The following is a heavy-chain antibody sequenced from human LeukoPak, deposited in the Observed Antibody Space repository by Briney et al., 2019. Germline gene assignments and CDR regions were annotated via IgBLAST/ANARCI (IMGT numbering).Heavy chain of an antibody. J-gene: IGHJ4*02. CDR3: ARAYYYGSGSYGLDY. V-gene: IGHV4-59*01. CDR1: GVPISTYY. D-gene: IGHD3-10*01. CDR2: VYYNGDI. Sequence: SETLSLTCSVSGVPISTYYWSWLRQSPGKGLEWIAYVYYNGDIMYNPSLKSRVTISLDTSKNQFSLSMTSVTAADTAVYYCARAYYYGSGSYGLDYWGQGTLVTVSS.